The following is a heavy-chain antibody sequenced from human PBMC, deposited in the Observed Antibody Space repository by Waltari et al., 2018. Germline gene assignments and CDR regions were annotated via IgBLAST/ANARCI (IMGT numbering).Heavy chain of an antibody. CDR1: GGTFSSYA. J-gene: IGHJ3*02. CDR3: ARDPSYSSGWLGAFDI. D-gene: IGHD6-19*01. Sequence: QVQLVQSGAEVKKPGSSVKVSCKASGGTFSSYAISWVRQAPGQGLEWMGGIIPILGIANYAQKFQGRVTITADESTSTAYMELSSLRSEDTAVYYCARDPSYSSGWLGAFDIWGQGTMVTVSS. V-gene: IGHV1-69*04. CDR2: IIPILGIA.